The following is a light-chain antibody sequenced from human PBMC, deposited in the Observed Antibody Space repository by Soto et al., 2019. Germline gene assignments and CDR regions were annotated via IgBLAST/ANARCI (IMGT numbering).Light chain of an antibody. CDR3: AAWDDTSSFV. V-gene: IGLV1-44*01. Sequence: QSVLTQPPSASGTPGQRVIISCSGSSSNIGRNTVNWYQHLPGTAPRLLIYTNDQRPSGVPDRFSGSKSGTSASLAISGLQSEYETDYYCAAWDDTSSFVFGTGTKLTVL. CDR1: SSNIGRNT. CDR2: TND. J-gene: IGLJ1*01.